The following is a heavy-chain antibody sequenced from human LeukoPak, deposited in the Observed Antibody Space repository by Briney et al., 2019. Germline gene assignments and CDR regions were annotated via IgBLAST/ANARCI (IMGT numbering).Heavy chain of an antibody. CDR1: GFTFSSYA. J-gene: IGHJ6*02. D-gene: IGHD1-7*01. CDR2: ISYDGGNK. V-gene: IGHV3-30-3*01. Sequence: GGSLRLSCAASGFTFSSYAMHWVRQAPGKGLEWVAVISYDGGNKYYADSVKGRFTISRDNSKNTLYLQMNSLRAEDTAVYYCARAFNYLFPYGMDVWGQGTTVTVSS. CDR3: ARAFNYLFPYGMDV.